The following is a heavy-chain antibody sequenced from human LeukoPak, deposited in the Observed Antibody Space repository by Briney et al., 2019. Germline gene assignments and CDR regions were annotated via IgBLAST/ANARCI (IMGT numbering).Heavy chain of an antibody. CDR2: INHSGST. V-gene: IGHV4-34*01. Sequence: SETLSLTCAVYGGSFSDYYWNWIRQPPGKGLEWIGEINHSGSTNYNPSLKSRVTISVDTSKNQSSLKLNSVTAADTAVYYCARGDSNLPVDHWGQGNLVTVSS. CDR1: GGSFSDYY. D-gene: IGHD4-11*01. CDR3: ARGDSNLPVDH. J-gene: IGHJ4*02.